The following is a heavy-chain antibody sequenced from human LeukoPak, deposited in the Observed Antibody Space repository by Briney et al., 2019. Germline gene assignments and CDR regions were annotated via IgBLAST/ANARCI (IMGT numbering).Heavy chain of an antibody. D-gene: IGHD5-18*01. CDR3: AKDVASTARARHFDY. V-gene: IGHV3-7*03. CDR1: GYTFSGYW. J-gene: IGHJ4*02. Sequence: GGSLRLSCAASGYTFSGYWMGWVRQAPGKGLEWVANIKQDGSEKSYVESVKGRFTISRDNAKNSLYLQMNSLRAEDTAVYYCAKDVASTARARHFDYWGQGTLVTVSS. CDR2: IKQDGSEK.